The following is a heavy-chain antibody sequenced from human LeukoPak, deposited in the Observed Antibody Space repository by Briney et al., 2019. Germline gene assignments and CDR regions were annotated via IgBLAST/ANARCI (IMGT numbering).Heavy chain of an antibody. D-gene: IGHD1-26*01. CDR1: GFSVSDKY. CDR3: ARGRKDSGSYYVY. CDR2: IYTAGDT. Sequence: PGDSLRLSCAASGFSVSDKYMGWVRQAPGKGLEWVSVIYTAGDTFYPDSVRGRFSISRDTSRNTLYLQMDTLRAEDTAVYYCARGRKDSGSYYVYWGQGILVTVTS. J-gene: IGHJ4*02. V-gene: IGHV3-53*01.